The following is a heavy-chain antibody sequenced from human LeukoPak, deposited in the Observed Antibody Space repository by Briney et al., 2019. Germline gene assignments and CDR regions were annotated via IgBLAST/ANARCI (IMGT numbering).Heavy chain of an antibody. CDR1: GGSFSGYY. Sequence: PSETLSLTCAVYGGSFSGYYWSWIRQPPGKGLEWIGEINHSGSTNYNPSLKSRVTISVDTSKNQFSLKLSSVTAADTAVYYCARGLKEMATIFDYYYYYMDVWGKGTTVTVSS. CDR2: INHSGST. D-gene: IGHD5-24*01. V-gene: IGHV4-34*01. CDR3: ARGLKEMATIFDYYYYYMDV. J-gene: IGHJ6*03.